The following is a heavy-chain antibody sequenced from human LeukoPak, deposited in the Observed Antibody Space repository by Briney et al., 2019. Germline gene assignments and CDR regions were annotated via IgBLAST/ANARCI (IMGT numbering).Heavy chain of an antibody. CDR2: INHSGST. D-gene: IGHD6-13*01. J-gene: IGHJ5*02. Sequence: SETLSLTCAVYGGSFSDYYWSWIRQPPGKGLEWIGEINHSGSTNYNPSLKSRVTISVDTSNNRFSLSLTSATAADTGMYFCARWSSSWENNWFDPWGQGILVTVSS. V-gene: IGHV4-34*01. CDR1: GGSFSDYY. CDR3: ARWSSSWENNWFDP.